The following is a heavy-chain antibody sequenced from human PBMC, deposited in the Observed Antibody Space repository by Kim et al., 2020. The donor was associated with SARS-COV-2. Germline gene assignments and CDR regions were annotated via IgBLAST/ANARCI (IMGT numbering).Heavy chain of an antibody. J-gene: IGHJ4*02. CDR3: ARTGYDNSGSFDY. CDR2: IYYSGTT. CDR1: GGSTSSYGYY. D-gene: IGHD3-22*01. V-gene: IGHV4-31*03. Sequence: TLSLTCTVSGGSTSSYGYYWSWIRQHPGKGLEWIGYIYYSGTTYYNSSLKSRVTISLDTSENQFSLKLSSVTAADTAVYYCARTGYDNSGSFDYWGQGTLVTVSS.